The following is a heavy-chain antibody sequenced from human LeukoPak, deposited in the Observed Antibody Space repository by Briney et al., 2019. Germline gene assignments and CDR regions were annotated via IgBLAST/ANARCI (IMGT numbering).Heavy chain of an antibody. Sequence: SVKVSCKASGGTFSSYAISWVRQAPGQGLEWMGGIIPIFGTANYAQKFQGRVTITTDESTSTAYMELSSLRSEDTAVYYCARSFPPRDYDSSGYRLDAFDIWGQGTMVTVSS. V-gene: IGHV1-69*05. CDR3: ARSFPPRDYDSSGYRLDAFDI. D-gene: IGHD3-22*01. CDR2: IIPIFGTA. CDR1: GGTFSSYA. J-gene: IGHJ3*02.